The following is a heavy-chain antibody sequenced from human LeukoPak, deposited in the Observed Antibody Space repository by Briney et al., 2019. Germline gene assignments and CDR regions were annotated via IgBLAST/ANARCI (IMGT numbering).Heavy chain of an antibody. J-gene: IGHJ4*02. Sequence: SETLPLTSPVPAVSIRRDYWSWLRQPPGKGLEWIGYMYYSGRTIYNPSLTRRVTVSIDTSKHQFSLKPGSVTAADTAVYFCARDLQGGLWGEGTLVTVS. V-gene: IGHV4-59*01. CDR1: AVSIRRDY. CDR2: MYYSGRT. CDR3: ARDLQGGL. D-gene: IGHD3-16*01.